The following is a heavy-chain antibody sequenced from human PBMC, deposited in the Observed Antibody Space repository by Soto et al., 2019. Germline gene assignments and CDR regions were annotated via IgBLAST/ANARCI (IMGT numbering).Heavy chain of an antibody. V-gene: IGHV4-59*01. CDR3: ARGSGGSSWDAFDI. CDR2: IYYSGST. Sequence: SETLSLTCTVSGGSISSYYWSWIRQPPGKGLEWIGYIYYSGSTNYNPSLKSRVTISVDTSKNQFSLKLSSVTAADTAVYYCARGSGGSSWDAFDIWGQGTMVTVSS. CDR1: GGSISSYY. D-gene: IGHD2-15*01. J-gene: IGHJ3*02.